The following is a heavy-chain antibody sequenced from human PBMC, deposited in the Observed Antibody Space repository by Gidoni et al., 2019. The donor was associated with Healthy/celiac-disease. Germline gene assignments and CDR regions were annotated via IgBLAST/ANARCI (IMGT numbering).Heavy chain of an antibody. D-gene: IGHD2-2*02. V-gene: IGHV3-30*03. CDR3: ARDRGCSSTSCYNPYVWDYYYYGMDV. Sequence: QVQLVESGGGVVQPGRSLRLSCAASGFTFSSYGMPSVRQAPGKGLEWVAVISDDGSNKYYADSVKGRFTISRDNSKNTLYLQMNSLRAEDTAVYYCARDRGCSSTSCYNPYVWDYYYYGMDVWGQGTTVTVSS. J-gene: IGHJ6*02. CDR2: ISDDGSNK. CDR1: GFTFSSYG.